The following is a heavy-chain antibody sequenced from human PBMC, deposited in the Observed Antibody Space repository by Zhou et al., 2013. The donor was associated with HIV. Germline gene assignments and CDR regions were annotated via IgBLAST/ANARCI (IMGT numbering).Heavy chain of an antibody. CDR1: GFTFTGYY. Sequence: QVQLVQSGTEVKKSGASVKVSCKASGFTFTGYYIHWLRQAPGQGFEWMGWINPNSGGTNYAQNLQGRVTMTTDTSTSTAYMELRSLRSDDTAVYYCARALSATWIGGGFFYMDVWGKGTTVTVS. CDR2: INPNSGGT. D-gene: IGHD6-25*01. V-gene: IGHV1-2*02. CDR3: ARALSATWIGGGFFYMDV. J-gene: IGHJ6*03.